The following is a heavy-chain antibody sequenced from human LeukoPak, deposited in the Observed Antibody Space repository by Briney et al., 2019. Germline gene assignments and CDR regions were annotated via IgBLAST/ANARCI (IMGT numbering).Heavy chain of an antibody. J-gene: IGHJ4*02. CDR1: GFTFSSYS. Sequence: GSLRLSCAASGFTFSSYSMNWVRQAPGKGLEWVSSISSSSSYIYYADSVKGRFTISRDNAKNSLYLQMNSLRAEDTAVYYCARVVLLWFGELYYFDYWGQGTLVTVSS. CDR3: ARVVLLWFGELYYFDY. V-gene: IGHV3-21*01. CDR2: ISSSSSYI. D-gene: IGHD3-10*01.